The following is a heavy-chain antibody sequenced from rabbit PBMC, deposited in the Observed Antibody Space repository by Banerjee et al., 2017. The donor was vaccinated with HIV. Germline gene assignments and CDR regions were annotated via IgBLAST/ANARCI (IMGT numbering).Heavy chain of an antibody. CDR3: ARDLPFSGGYSFDL. CDR2: IDAGSSGYT. J-gene: IGHJ4*01. Sequence: QSLEESGGDLVKPGASLTLTCTASGFSFSSSYWMCWVRQAPGKGLEWIACIDAGSSGYTWYANWAKGRFTISKTSSTTVTLQMTSLTAADTATYFCARDLPFSGGYSFDLWGPGTLVTVS. CDR1: GFSFSSSYW. V-gene: IGHV1S40*01. D-gene: IGHD1-1*01.